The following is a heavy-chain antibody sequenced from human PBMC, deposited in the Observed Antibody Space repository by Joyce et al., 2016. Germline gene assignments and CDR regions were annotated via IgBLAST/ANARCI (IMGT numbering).Heavy chain of an antibody. J-gene: IGHJ6*02. CDR3: ARGGISYYYAMDV. Sequence: QLVESGGGVVKPGGSLRLSCEASGSTFSTSSMSWFRQAPGKGLEWVAAMSDTSYYKFHAETVRGRFTVSRDNAKKTLYLQMNSLRAEDSAVFYCARGGISYYYAMDVWGQGTTVTVSS. V-gene: IGHV3-21*01. CDR2: MSDTSYYK. D-gene: IGHD3-16*01. CDR1: GSTFSTSS.